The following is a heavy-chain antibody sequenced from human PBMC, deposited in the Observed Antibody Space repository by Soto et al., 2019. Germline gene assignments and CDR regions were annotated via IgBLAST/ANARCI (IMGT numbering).Heavy chain of an antibody. V-gene: IGHV1-2*02. Sequence: ASVKVSCKASGYAFTGYYMHWVRQAPGQGLEWMGWLNPNSGGTNYAQEFQGRVTMTRETSISTAYMELSRLRSDDTAVYYCARDKSVVPAAIGEDYYYYYGMDVWG. CDR3: ARDKSVVPAAIGEDYYYYYGMDV. D-gene: IGHD2-2*02. CDR2: LNPNSGGT. J-gene: IGHJ6*02. CDR1: GYAFTGYY.